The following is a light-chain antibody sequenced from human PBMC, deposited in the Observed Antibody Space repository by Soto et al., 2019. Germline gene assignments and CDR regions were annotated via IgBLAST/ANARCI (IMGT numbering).Light chain of an antibody. V-gene: IGKV3-15*01. Sequence: MTQSPSTLSASVGDSVTITCWASQSVSSNLAWYQQKPGQAPRLLIYGASTRATGIPARFSGSGSGTEFTLTISSLQSEDFAVYYCQQYNNWPRTFGQGTKLEIK. CDR2: GAS. CDR3: QQYNNWPRT. CDR1: QSVSSN. J-gene: IGKJ2*01.